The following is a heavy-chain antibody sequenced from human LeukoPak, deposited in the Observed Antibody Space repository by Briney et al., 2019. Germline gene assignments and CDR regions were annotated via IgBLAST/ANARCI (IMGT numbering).Heavy chain of an antibody. V-gene: IGHV4-30-4*01. J-gene: IGHJ4*02. D-gene: IGHD3-9*01. CDR2: IYYSGST. CDR1: GDSISSGDYY. Sequence: SETLSLTCTVSGDSISSGDYYWSWIRQPPGKGLEWIGYIYYSGSTYYNPSLKSRATISVATSKNQFSLKLNSVTAADTAVYYCARNYDVLTGYYALMYWGQGTLVAVSS. CDR3: ARNYDVLTGYYALMY.